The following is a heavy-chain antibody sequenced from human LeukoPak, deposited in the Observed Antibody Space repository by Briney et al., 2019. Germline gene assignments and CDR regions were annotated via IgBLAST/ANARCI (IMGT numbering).Heavy chain of an antibody. D-gene: IGHD2-2*01. J-gene: IGHJ5*02. CDR2: ISSSGGST. CDR3: AKDPSVVPAANWFDP. V-gene: IGHV3-23*01. Sequence: GGSLRLSCAASGFTFSSYAMSWVRQAPGKGLEWVSAISSSGGSTYYADSVKGRFTISRDNSKNTLYLQMNSLRAEDTAVYYCAKDPSVVPAANWFDPWGQGTLVTVSS. CDR1: GFTFSSYA.